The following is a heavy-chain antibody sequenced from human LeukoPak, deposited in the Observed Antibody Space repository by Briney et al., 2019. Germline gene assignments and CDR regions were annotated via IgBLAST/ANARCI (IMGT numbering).Heavy chain of an antibody. V-gene: IGHV4-59*01. D-gene: IGHD1-26*01. CDR2: IHHGVSP. CDR3: ARDILMVGATHYFDY. J-gene: IGHJ4*02. Sequence: SETLSLTCTVSGGSINSYYWSWVRQPPGKGLEWIGCIHHGVSPTYNPSLKSRVTMSVDTSKNQFSLKVNSVTAADTAVYYCARDILMVGATHYFDYWGQGTLVTVSS. CDR1: GGSINSYY.